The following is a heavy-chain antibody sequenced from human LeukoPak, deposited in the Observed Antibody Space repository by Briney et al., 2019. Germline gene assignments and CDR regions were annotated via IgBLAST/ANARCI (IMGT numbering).Heavy chain of an antibody. CDR3: TSGLSVRRSNNTPVDY. V-gene: IGHV3-21*01. D-gene: IGHD1-1*01. CDR2: IDTSSDYI. Sequence: PGGSLRLSCAASGFTFSSYNMNWVRQAPGKGLEWVASIDTSSDYIHYADSVKGRFTISRDNTRNSMYLQMDSLRAEDTGVYYCTSGLSVRRSNNTPVDYWGQGTLVTVSS. CDR1: GFTFSSYN. J-gene: IGHJ4*02.